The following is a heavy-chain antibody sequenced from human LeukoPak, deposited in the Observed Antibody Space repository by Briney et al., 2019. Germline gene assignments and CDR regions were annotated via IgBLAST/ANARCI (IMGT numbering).Heavy chain of an antibody. D-gene: IGHD1-26*01. CDR2: ISSSSSTI. V-gene: IGHV3-48*01. CDR3: VRWSGTYPLYYLDF. Sequence: PGGSLRLSCAASGFTFSSYSMNWVRQAPGKGLEWVSYISSSSSTIYYAGSVKGRFTISRDNAKNSLYLQMNSLRAEDAAVYYCVRWSGTYPLYYLDFWGQGTLVTVSS. J-gene: IGHJ4*02. CDR1: GFTFSSYS.